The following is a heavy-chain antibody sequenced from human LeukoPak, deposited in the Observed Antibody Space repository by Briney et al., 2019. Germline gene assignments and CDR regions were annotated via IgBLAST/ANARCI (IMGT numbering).Heavy chain of an antibody. CDR3: ARGITIFGVGPGLNY. V-gene: IGHV1-2*02. CDR2: INPNSGGT. CDR1: GYTFTGYY. J-gene: IGHJ4*02. D-gene: IGHD3-3*01. Sequence: ASVKVSCKASGYTFTGYYMHWVRQAPGQGLEWMGWINPNSGGTNYAQKFQGGVTMTRDTSISTAYMELSRLRSDDTAVYYCARGITIFGVGPGLNYWGQGTLVTVSS.